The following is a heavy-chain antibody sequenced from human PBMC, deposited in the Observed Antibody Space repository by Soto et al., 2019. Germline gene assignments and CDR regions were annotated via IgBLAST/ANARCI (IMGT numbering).Heavy chain of an antibody. V-gene: IGHV1-18*01. Sequence: QVQLVQSGAEVKKPGASVKVSCKASGYIFTSYGISWVRQAPGQGLAWMGWISCYNGNTGYAQTFQGRVTMTTDTSTSTANMELRSLRSDDTAVYYCARGRSGSSWSDYYYYHYMDVWGKGTTVTVSS. CDR3: ARGRSGSSWSDYYYYHYMDV. D-gene: IGHD6-13*01. CDR1: GYIFTSYG. CDR2: ISCYNGNT. J-gene: IGHJ6*03.